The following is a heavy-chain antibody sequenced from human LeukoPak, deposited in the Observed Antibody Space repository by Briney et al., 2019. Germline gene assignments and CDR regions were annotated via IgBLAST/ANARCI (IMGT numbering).Heavy chain of an antibody. D-gene: IGHD1-26*01. V-gene: IGHV4-39*07. CDR3: ARDTSRYSGSHPPAFDI. CDR2: IYYSGST. Sequence: PSETLSLTCTVSGGSISSSSYYWGWIRQPPGKGLERIGSIYYSGSTYYNPSLKSRVTISVDTSKNQFSLKLSSVTAADTAVYYCARDTSRYSGSHPPAFDIWGQGTMVTVSS. CDR1: GGSISSSSYY. J-gene: IGHJ3*02.